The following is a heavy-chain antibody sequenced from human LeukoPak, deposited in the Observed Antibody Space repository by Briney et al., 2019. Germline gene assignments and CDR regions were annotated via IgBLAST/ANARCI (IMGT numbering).Heavy chain of an antibody. D-gene: IGHD5-12*01. Sequence: ASVKVSCKASGYTFTSYGISWVRQAPGQGLEWMGWINPNSGGTNYAQKFQGRVTMTRDTSISTAYMELSRLRSDDTAVYYCARDPSGYSNFDYWGQGTLVTVSS. J-gene: IGHJ4*02. CDR3: ARDPSGYSNFDY. CDR2: INPNSGGT. CDR1: GYTFTSYG. V-gene: IGHV1-2*02.